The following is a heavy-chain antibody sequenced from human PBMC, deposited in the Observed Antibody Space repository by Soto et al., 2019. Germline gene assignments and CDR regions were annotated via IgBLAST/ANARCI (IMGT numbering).Heavy chain of an antibody. J-gene: IGHJ6*02. CDR1: GGAISSFY. CDR2: VFSSGST. CDR3: ARVAFSYFGMEV. V-gene: IGHV4-4*07. D-gene: IGHD3-3*02. Sequence: QVQLQESGPGLVKPSETLSLTCSVPGGAISSFYWSWVRQPAGKGLEWIGRVFSSGSTNYNASLKSRVSMSIDTSKNEVSLTLRSVTAADTAVYYCARVAFSYFGMEVWGPGTTVTVSS.